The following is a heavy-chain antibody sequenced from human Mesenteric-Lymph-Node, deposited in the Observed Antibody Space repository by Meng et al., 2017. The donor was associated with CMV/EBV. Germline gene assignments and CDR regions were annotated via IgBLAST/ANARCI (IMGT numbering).Heavy chain of an antibody. D-gene: IGHD2-15*01. CDR1: GFTFSKAW. V-gene: IGHV3-15*01. J-gene: IGHJ4*02. CDR2: IRSTIDGGTT. Sequence: GESLKISCAASGFTFSKAWMNWVRQAPGKGLEWVARIRSTIDGGTTDYAAPVKGRFTISRDDSKNTLYLQMNSLRAEDTAVYYCARDRGYALDYWGQGTLVTVSS. CDR3: ARDRGYALDY.